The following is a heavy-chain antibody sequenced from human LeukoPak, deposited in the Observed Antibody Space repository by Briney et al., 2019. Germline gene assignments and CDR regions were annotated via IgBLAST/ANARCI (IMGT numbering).Heavy chain of an antibody. CDR1: GFTFSSYW. V-gene: IGHV3-74*01. CDR3: AGEKARVLRYFGPYGMDV. CDR2: INSDGSST. J-gene: IGHJ6*02. Sequence: GSLRLSCAASGFTFSSYWMHWVRQAPGKGLVWVSRINSDGSSTSYADSVKGRFTISRDNAKNTLYLQMNSLRAEDTAVYYCAGEKARVLRYFGPYGMDVWGQGTTVTVSS. D-gene: IGHD3-9*01.